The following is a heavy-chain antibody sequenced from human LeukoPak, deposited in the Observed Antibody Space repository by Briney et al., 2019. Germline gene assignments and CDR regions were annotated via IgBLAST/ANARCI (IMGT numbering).Heavy chain of an antibody. V-gene: IGHV4-4*07. CDR2: IYSSGST. CDR1: GGSISSYY. CDR3: ARRQNYGDYPRIDY. Sequence: SETLSLTCTVSGGSISSYYWSWIRQPAGKGLEWIGRIYSSGSTNYNPSLKSPVTISVDTSKNQFSLKLRSVTAADTAVYYCARRQNYGDYPRIDYWGQGTLVTVSS. J-gene: IGHJ4*02. D-gene: IGHD4-17*01.